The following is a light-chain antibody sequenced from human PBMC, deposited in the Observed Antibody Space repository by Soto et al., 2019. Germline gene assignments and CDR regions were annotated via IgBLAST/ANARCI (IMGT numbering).Light chain of an antibody. Sequence: QSAVTQPASVSGSPGQSITISFTGTSSDVGGYDYVSWYQQYPCKAPRLLIYEVSNRPSGVSNRFSGSKSGHTASLTISGLRAEDEGDYFCSSYTGTSALILFGGGTKLTVL. V-gene: IGLV2-14*01. CDR2: EVS. J-gene: IGLJ2*01. CDR3: SSYTGTSALIL. CDR1: SSDVGGYDY.